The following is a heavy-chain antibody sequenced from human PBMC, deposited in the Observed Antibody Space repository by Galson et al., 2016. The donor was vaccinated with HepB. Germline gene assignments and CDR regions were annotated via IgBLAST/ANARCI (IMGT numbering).Heavy chain of an antibody. Sequence: SLRLSCAASGFIFTNYAIHWVRQAPGKGLEWISIIYRGGDTYYSDSVRGRFTISRNTSNNTVALQMNSLRADDTALYYCATLAAAGFYGFDHWGQGALVTVSS. D-gene: IGHD6-25*01. CDR1: GFIFTNYA. CDR3: ATLAAAGFYGFDH. CDR2: IYRGGDT. J-gene: IGHJ4*02. V-gene: IGHV3-NL1*01.